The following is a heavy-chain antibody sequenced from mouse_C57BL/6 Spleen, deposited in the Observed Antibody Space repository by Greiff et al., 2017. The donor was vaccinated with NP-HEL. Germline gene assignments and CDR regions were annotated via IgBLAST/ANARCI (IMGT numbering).Heavy chain of an antibody. D-gene: IGHD4-1*01. V-gene: IGHV1-82*01. CDR3: ARNWDAWYAMDY. J-gene: IGHJ4*01. CDR1: GYAFSSSW. Sequence: QVQLQQSGPELVKPGASVKISCKASGYAFSSSWMNWVKQRPGKGLEWIGRIYPGDGDINYNGKFKGKATLTADKSSSTAYMQLRSLTSEDSAVYFCARNWDAWYAMDYWGQGTSVTVSS. CDR2: IYPGDGDI.